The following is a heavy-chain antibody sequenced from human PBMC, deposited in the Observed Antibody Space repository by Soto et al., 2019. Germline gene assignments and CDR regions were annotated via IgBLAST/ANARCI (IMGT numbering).Heavy chain of an antibody. V-gene: IGHV4-59*01. CDR1: GGSISSYY. CDR3: ARDKCMGTSCYFPRYMDV. CDR2: IYYSGST. Sequence: SETLSLTCTVSGGSISSYYWSWIRQPPGKGLEWIGYIYYSGSTNYNPSLKSRVTISVDTSKNQFSLKLSSVTAADTAVYYCARDKCMGTSCYFPRYMDVWGKGTTVTVSS. D-gene: IGHD2-2*01. J-gene: IGHJ6*03.